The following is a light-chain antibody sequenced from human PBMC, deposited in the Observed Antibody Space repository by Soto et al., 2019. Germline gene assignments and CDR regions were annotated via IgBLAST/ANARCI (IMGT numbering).Light chain of an antibody. Sequence: ETVMTQSPATLSGSPGERATLSCRASESVSSNLVWYQQKPGQAPRLLIYGASTRVTGIPARFSGSGSGTEFTLTISSLQSEDFAVYYCLQYKNWPRTFGQGTKVEIK. CDR3: LQYKNWPRT. J-gene: IGKJ1*01. V-gene: IGKV3-15*01. CDR2: GAS. CDR1: ESVSSN.